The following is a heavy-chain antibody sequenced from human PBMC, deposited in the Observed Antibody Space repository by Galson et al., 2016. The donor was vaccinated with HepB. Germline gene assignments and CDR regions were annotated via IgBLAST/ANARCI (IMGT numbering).Heavy chain of an antibody. J-gene: IGHJ5*02. V-gene: IGHV1-18*01. Sequence: SVKVSCKASGYTFNTYDISWVRQAPGQGLEWMGIISTYKGNTSYAQDFQGRVTVTTDTSTSTAYMELRSLRSDDTAVYYCARVPSTYCSGTSCLFDTWGQGTLVTVSS. CDR1: GYTFNTYD. CDR3: ARVPSTYCSGTSCLFDT. D-gene: IGHD2-2*01. CDR2: ISTYKGNT.